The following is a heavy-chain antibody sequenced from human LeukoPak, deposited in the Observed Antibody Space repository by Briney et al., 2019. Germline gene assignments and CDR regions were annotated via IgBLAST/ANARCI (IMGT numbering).Heavy chain of an antibody. J-gene: IGHJ4*02. Sequence: GGSLRLSCAASGFIFSSYGMHWVRQAPGKGLEWVAFIRYDGSNKYYADSVKGRFTISRDNSMNTLYLQMNSLRAEDTAVYYCAKELTPRGYYYDSSGKFDYWGQGTLVTVSS. V-gene: IGHV3-30*02. CDR3: AKELTPRGYYYDSSGKFDY. CDR2: IRYDGSNK. CDR1: GFIFSSYG. D-gene: IGHD3-22*01.